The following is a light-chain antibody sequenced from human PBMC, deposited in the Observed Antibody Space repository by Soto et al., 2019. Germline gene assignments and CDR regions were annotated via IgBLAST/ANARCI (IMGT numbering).Light chain of an antibody. CDR1: QNITKF. CDR2: VTS. CDR3: QQTYTAPGT. Sequence: DLQMTQSPSSLSASVGDRVTVTCRPSQNITKFLNWYQEKPGRAPKVLIYVTSNLQNGVPSRFSGSGSGTEFTLTISSLQPEDFATYYCQQTYTAPGTFGQGTRVEVK. J-gene: IGKJ1*01. V-gene: IGKV1-39*01.